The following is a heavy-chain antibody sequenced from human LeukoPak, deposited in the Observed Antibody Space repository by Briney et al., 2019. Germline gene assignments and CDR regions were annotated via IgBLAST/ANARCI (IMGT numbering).Heavy chain of an antibody. D-gene: IGHD1-7*01. CDR1: GYSFTSYW. CDR2: IYGADYTT. CDR3: ARRPAGTRTFDY. V-gene: IGHV5-51*01. J-gene: IGHJ4*02. Sequence: GESLKVSCKGSGYSFTSYWIGWVRQMPGKGLEWMGVIYGADYTTIYSPPFHGQITISADKSISTAYLQWTSLKASDTAMYYCARRPAGTRTFDYWGQGALVTVSS.